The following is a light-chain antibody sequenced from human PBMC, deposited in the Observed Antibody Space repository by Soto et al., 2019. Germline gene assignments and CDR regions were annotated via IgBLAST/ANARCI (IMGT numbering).Light chain of an antibody. CDR1: QSINNW. CDR2: DAF. V-gene: IGKV1-5*01. Sequence: DIQMTQSPSTLSSSVGDRVTITCRASQSINNWLAWYQQKPGKAPKLLIFDAFSLESGVPSRFSGSGSGTEFTLTISSLQPDDFATYYCQQYNSYSRTFGQGTKVDI. J-gene: IGKJ1*01. CDR3: QQYNSYSRT.